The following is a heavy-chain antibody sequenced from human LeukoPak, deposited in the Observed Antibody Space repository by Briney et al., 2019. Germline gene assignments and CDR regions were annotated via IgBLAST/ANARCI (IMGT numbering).Heavy chain of an antibody. J-gene: IGHJ4*02. CDR2: IIPIFGTA. CDR1: GGTFSSYA. D-gene: IGHD3-3*01. V-gene: IGHV1-69*13. CDR3: ASQKFLEWLLLDY. Sequence: ASVKVSCKASGGTFSSYAISWVRQAPGQGLEWMGGIIPIFGTANYAQKFQGRVTITADESTSTAYMELSSLRSEDTVVYYCASQKFLEWLLLDYWGQGTLVTVSS.